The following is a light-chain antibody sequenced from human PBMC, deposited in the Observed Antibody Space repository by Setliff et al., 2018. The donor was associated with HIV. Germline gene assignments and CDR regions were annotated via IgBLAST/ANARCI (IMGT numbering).Light chain of an antibody. CDR2: QAT. V-gene: IGLV2-23*01. Sequence: QSALTQPASVSGSPGQSITISCTGTSNAVGRYDLVSWYQQHPARAPKLIIYQATRRPSGVSNRFSGSKSGNVASLTISGLQAEDEADYYCCSNTGSNTFVFGTGTKVTV. CDR1: SNAVGRYDL. J-gene: IGLJ1*01. CDR3: CSNTGSNTFV.